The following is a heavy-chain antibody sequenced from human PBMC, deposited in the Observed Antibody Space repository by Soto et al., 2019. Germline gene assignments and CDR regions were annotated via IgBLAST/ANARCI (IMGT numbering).Heavy chain of an antibody. CDR1: GYTFTSYW. Sequence: PGESLKISCKGSGYTFTSYWIGWVRQMPGKGLEWMGIIYPGDSDTRYSPSFQGQVTISADKSISTAYLQWSSLKASDTAMYYCARRKRFRYCTSTSCYAGSFDYWGQGTLVTVSS. D-gene: IGHD2-2*01. CDR3: ARRKRFRYCTSTSCYAGSFDY. V-gene: IGHV5-51*01. CDR2: IYPGDSDT. J-gene: IGHJ4*02.